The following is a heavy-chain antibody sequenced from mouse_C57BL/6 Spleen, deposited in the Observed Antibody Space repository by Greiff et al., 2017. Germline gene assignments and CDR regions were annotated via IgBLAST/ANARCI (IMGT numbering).Heavy chain of an antibody. V-gene: IGHV1-64*01. J-gene: IGHJ4*01. CDR3: ARGGPSAMDY. Sequence: QVQLKQPGAELVKPGASVKLSCKASGYTFTSYWMHWVKQRPGQGLEWIGMIPPNSGSTNYNEKFKSKATLTVDKSSSTAYMQLSSLTSEDSAVYYCARGGPSAMDYWGQGTSVTVSS. CDR1: GYTFTSYW. D-gene: IGHD3-3*01. CDR2: IPPNSGST.